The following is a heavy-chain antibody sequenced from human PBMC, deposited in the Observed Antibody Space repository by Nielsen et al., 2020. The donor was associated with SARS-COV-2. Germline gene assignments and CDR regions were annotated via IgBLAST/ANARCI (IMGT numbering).Heavy chain of an antibody. J-gene: IGHJ6*02. CDR1: GGSISSGGYY. Sequence: LRLSCTVSGGSISSGGYYWTWIRQYPGKGLEWIGYISYSGTTYYSPSLKSRLNMSLDTSKNQFSLKLTSVTAADTAVYYCARDIVVDNSYYYGMDVWGQGPRSPSP. V-gene: IGHV4-31*03. D-gene: IGHD2-2*01. CDR3: ARDIVVDNSYYYGMDV. CDR2: ISYSGTT.